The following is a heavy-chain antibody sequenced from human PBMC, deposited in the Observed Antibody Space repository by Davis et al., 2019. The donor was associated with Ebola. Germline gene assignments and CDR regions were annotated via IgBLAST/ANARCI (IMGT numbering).Heavy chain of an antibody. CDR2: IMRSGSSI. D-gene: IGHD6-6*01. CDR3: TRDKDGTSSAYDY. Sequence: GESLKISCATSGFTFSSNSMNWVRQAPGKGLEWIAYIMRSGSSIHYAASVEGRFTISRDDAKNSLYLQMNSLRAEDTAVYYCTRDKDGTSSAYDYWGQGTLVTVSS. CDR1: GFTFSSNS. J-gene: IGHJ4*02. V-gene: IGHV3-48*04.